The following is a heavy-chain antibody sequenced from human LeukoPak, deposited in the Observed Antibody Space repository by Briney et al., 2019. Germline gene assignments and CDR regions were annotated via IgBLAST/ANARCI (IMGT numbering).Heavy chain of an antibody. CDR3: ARVPRTGSGVAVTGGDY. D-gene: IGHD6-19*01. V-gene: IGHV4-39*07. Sequence: SETLSLTCTVSGGSISSSSYYWGWIRQPPGKGLEWIGSICYSGSTYYNPSLKSRVTISADTSKNQFSLTLTSVTAADTAVYYCARVPRTGSGVAVTGGDYWGQGILVTVSS. J-gene: IGHJ4*02. CDR2: ICYSGST. CDR1: GGSISSSSYY.